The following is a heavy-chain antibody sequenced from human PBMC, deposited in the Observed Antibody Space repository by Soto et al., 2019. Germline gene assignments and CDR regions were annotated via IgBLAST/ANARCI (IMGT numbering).Heavy chain of an antibody. Sequence: GGSLRLSCAASGFTFSSYAMSWVRQAPGKGLEWVSAISGSGGSTYYADSVKGRFTISRDNSKNTLYLQMNSLRAEDTAVYYCAKGDNYYGSGNTDDAFDIWGQGTMVTVSS. V-gene: IGHV3-23*01. CDR3: AKGDNYYGSGNTDDAFDI. D-gene: IGHD3-10*01. CDR1: GFTFSSYA. CDR2: ISGSGGST. J-gene: IGHJ3*02.